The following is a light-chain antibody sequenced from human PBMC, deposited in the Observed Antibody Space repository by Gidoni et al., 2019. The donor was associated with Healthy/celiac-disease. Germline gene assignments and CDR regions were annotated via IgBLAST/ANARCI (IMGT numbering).Light chain of an antibody. Sequence: DIVMTQSPASLAVSLGERATINCKSSQSVLYSSNNKNYLAWYQQKTGQPPKLLIYGASTRESGVPDRFSGSGSGTDFTLTISSLQAEDVAVYYCQQYYSTPYTFGQGTKLEIK. J-gene: IGKJ2*01. V-gene: IGKV4-1*01. CDR2: GAS. CDR1: QSVLYSSNNKNY. CDR3: QQYYSTPYT.